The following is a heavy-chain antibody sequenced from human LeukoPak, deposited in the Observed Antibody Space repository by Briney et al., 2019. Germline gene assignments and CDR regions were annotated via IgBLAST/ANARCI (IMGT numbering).Heavy chain of an antibody. V-gene: IGHV3-15*01. CDR1: GFTFSNAW. Sequence: TGGSLRLSCAASGFTFSNAWINCVRQAPGKGLEWVGHIKSKTDGGTADYAAPVKGRFTISRDDSRNTVYLQMDSLKTEDTAVYCCVPYGFDPWGQGTLVTVSS. D-gene: IGHD3-16*01. CDR2: IKSKTDGGTA. J-gene: IGHJ5*02. CDR3: VPYGFDP.